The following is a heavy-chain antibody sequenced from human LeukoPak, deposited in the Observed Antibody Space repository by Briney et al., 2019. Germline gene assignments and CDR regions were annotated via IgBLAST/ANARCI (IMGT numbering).Heavy chain of an antibody. CDR2: ISAYNGNT. Sequence: GASVKVSCKASGYSSTSYGISWVRQAPGQGLEWMGWISAYNGNTNHAQKLQGRVTMTTDTSTSTAYMELRSLRSDDTAVYYCARVDTELNYYYYGMDVWGQGTTVTVSS. V-gene: IGHV1-18*01. CDR1: GYSSTSYG. D-gene: IGHD1-7*01. CDR3: ARVDTELNYYYYGMDV. J-gene: IGHJ6*02.